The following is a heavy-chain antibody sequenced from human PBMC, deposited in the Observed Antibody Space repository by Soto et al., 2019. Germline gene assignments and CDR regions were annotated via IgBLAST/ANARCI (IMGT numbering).Heavy chain of an antibody. V-gene: IGHV4-39*01. CDR2: IFYSGSS. J-gene: IGHJ4*02. Sequence: PSETLSLTCTVSGASVSSNSFYWGWIRQPPGRGLEWIGSIFYSGSSYYNASLKSRVTMSVDTSKNQFSLKLSSVTAADTAVYYCARHDSGPLDNWGQGTLVTVSS. D-gene: IGHD2-21*01. CDR3: ARHDSGPLDN. CDR1: GASVSSNSFY.